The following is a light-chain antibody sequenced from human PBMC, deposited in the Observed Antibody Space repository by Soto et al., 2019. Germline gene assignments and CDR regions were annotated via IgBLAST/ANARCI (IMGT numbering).Light chain of an antibody. Sequence: EIVLTQSPATLSLSPGERATLSCRASQSVSSYLAWYQQKPGQAPRLLIYDASNRATGIPARFSGSGSGTDFTLTISSLEPEDFAVYSCQQYGSSPITFGQGTPLEIK. CDR3: QQYGSSPIT. V-gene: IGKV3-11*01. CDR2: DAS. CDR1: QSVSSY. J-gene: IGKJ5*01.